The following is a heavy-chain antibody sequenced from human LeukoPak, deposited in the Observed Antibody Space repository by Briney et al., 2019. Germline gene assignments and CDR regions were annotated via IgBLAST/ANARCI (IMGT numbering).Heavy chain of an antibody. Sequence: GASVKVSCKASGYTFTSYYMHWVRQAPGQGLGWMGIINPSGGSTSYAQKFQGRVTMTRDTSTSTVYMELSSLRSEDTAVYYCARTTVAGRDYYGMDVWGQGTTVTVSS. D-gene: IGHD6-19*01. V-gene: IGHV1-46*01. CDR3: ARTTVAGRDYYGMDV. CDR1: GYTFTSYY. CDR2: INPSGGST. J-gene: IGHJ6*02.